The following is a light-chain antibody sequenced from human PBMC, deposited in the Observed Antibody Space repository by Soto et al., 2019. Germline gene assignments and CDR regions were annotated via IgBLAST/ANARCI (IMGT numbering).Light chain of an antibody. J-gene: IGLJ2*01. CDR3: QVWDSRTVI. CDR2: RDN. Sequence: SYELTQPLSVTVALGQAARINCGGDNIGVKNVHWYQQKPGQAPVLVIYRDNNRPSGIPERFSGSNSGNTATLTISRAQVGDEADYYCQVWDSRTVIFGGGTKVTVL. CDR1: NIGVKN. V-gene: IGLV3-9*01.